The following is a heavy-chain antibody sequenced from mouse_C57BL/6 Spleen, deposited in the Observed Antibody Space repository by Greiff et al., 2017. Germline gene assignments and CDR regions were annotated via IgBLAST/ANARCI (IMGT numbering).Heavy chain of an antibody. Sequence: EVKLQESGPGLAKPSQSLSLTCSVTGYSITSDYWNWIRKFPGNKLEYMGYISYSGSSNYNPSLNSRISITRDTSKNQYYLQLNTVTTEDTATYYWARYGRGGYYGYFDVWGTGTTVTVSS. D-gene: IGHD1-1*02. CDR1: GYSITSDY. CDR3: ARYGRGGYYGYFDV. V-gene: IGHV3-8*01. CDR2: ISYSGSS. J-gene: IGHJ1*03.